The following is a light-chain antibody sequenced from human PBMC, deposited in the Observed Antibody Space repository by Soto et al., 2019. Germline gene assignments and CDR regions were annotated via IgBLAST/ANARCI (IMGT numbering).Light chain of an antibody. J-gene: IGKJ2*01. V-gene: IGKV4-1*01. CDR1: QSVLYSSNNKKY. CDR3: QQYYSTPPT. Sequence: DIVMTQSPDSLSVSLGERATINCKSSQSVLYSSNNKKYLAWYQQKPGQPPKLLIYWASTRESGVPDRFSGSGSGTDFALTISSLQAEDVAVYYCQQYYSTPPTFVQGTKLEIK. CDR2: WAS.